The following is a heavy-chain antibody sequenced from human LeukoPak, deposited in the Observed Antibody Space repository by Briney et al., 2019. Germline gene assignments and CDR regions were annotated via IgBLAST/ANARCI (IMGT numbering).Heavy chain of an antibody. Sequence: ASVKVSCKASGYTFTSYDINWVRQATGQGLEWMGWMNPNSGNTGYAQKFQGRVTITRNTSISTAYMELSSLRSEDTAVYYCATRRSKNYYYMDDWGKGTTVTVSS. CDR3: ATRRSKNYYYMDD. CDR1: GYTFTSYD. V-gene: IGHV1-8*03. J-gene: IGHJ6*03. CDR2: MNPNSGNT. D-gene: IGHD1-26*01.